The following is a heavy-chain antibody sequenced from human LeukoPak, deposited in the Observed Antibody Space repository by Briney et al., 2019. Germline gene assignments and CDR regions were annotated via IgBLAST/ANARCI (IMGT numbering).Heavy chain of an antibody. D-gene: IGHD3-22*01. Sequence: GGSLRLSCAASGFTFSSYAMSWVRQAPGKGLEWVSAISGSGGSTYYADSVKGRFTISRNNSKNTLYLQMNSLRAEDTAVYYCASKRIYYDSSHDYWGQGTLVTVSS. CDR1: GFTFSSYA. CDR2: ISGSGGST. V-gene: IGHV3-23*01. J-gene: IGHJ4*02. CDR3: ASKRIYYDSSHDY.